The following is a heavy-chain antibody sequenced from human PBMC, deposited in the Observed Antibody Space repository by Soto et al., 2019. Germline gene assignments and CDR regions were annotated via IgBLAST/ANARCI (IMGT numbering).Heavy chain of an antibody. J-gene: IGHJ4*02. CDR1: GFAFSDYW. D-gene: IGHD3-10*01. V-gene: IGHV3-74*01. CDR3: ARAPRGNYGYPSYFDY. Sequence: GGSLRLSCATSGFAFSDYWMHWARQVPGKGLVWLSRINSDGSGTGYADSVRGRFTIFRDNAKRTVYLQMNSLTVEDTAVYYCARAPRGNYGYPSYFDYWGQGTLVTVSS. CDR2: INSDGSGT.